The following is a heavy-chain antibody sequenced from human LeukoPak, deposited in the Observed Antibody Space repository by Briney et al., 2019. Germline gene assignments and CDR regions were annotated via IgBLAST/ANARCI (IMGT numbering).Heavy chain of an antibody. J-gene: IGHJ5*02. Sequence: PSETLSLTCAVYGGSFSGYYWSWIRQPPGKGPEWIGEINHSGSTNYNPSLKSRVTISVDTSKNQFSLKLSSVTAADTAVYYCAVEYSSSDWFDPWGQGTLVTVSS. V-gene: IGHV4-34*01. CDR1: GGSFSGYY. CDR2: INHSGST. CDR3: AVEYSSSDWFDP. D-gene: IGHD6-6*01.